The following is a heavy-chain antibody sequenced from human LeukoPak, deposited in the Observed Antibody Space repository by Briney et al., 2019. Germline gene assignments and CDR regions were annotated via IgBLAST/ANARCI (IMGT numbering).Heavy chain of an antibody. CDR2: INHSGST. D-gene: IGHD3-3*01. V-gene: IGHV4-34*01. CDR3: ARLPDYDFWSGSPP. Sequence: KPSETLSLTCAVYGGSFSGYYWSWIRQPPGKGLEWIGEINHSGSTNYNPSLKSRVTISVDTSKNQFSLKLSSVTAADTAVYYCARLPDYDFWSGSPPWGQGTLVTVSS. CDR1: GGSFSGYY. J-gene: IGHJ5*02.